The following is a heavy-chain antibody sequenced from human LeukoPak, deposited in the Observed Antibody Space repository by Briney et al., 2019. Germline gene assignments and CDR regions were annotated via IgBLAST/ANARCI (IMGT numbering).Heavy chain of an antibody. D-gene: IGHD2-2*01. CDR1: GGSFSGYY. CDR2: INHSRST. J-gene: IGHJ4*02. CDR3: ARGLGTSRRYFWGKQYYFDY. Sequence: PSETLSLTCAVYGGSFSGYYWSWIRQPPGKGLEWIGQINHSRSTNYNPSLKSRVTISVDTSKNQFSLKLSSVTAADTAVYYCARGLGTSRRYFWGKQYYFDYWGQGTLVTVSS. V-gene: IGHV4-34*01.